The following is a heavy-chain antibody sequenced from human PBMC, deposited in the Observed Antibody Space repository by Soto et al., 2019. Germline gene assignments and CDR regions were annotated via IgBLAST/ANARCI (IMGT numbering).Heavy chain of an antibody. Sequence: EVQLVESGGGLIPPGGSLRLSCAASGFLVNSAYMTWVRQAPGKGLEWLSMINSDGSTLYAESVKDRFTISRDNSKNRLDLQMNSLRAEDTAMYYCARSGYSFAWGYWGQGTLVIVTS. CDR1: GFLVNSAY. CDR3: ARSGYSFAWGY. V-gene: IGHV3-53*01. CDR2: INSDGST. J-gene: IGHJ4*02. D-gene: IGHD5-18*01.